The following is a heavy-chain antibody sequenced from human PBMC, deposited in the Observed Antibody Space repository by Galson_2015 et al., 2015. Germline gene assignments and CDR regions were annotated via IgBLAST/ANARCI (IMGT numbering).Heavy chain of an antibody. V-gene: IGHV3-21*01. J-gene: IGHJ4*02. CDR3: ARQILDYDFWSGYYPTNLDY. Sequence: SLRLSCAASEFTFSSYYMSWVRQAPGKGLEWVSSISSTTTYIYCADSVKGRFTISRDNAKNSLYLQMNSLGAEDTAVYYCARQILDYDFWSGYYPTNLDYWGQGTLVTVSS. D-gene: IGHD3-3*01. CDR2: ISSTTTYI. CDR1: EFTFSSYY.